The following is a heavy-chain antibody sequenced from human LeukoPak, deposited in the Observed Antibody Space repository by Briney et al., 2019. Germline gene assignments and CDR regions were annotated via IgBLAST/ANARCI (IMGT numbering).Heavy chain of an antibody. CDR3: AKDVWFGDGPDS. V-gene: IGHV3-30*18. CDR2: MSADGSLE. Sequence: QPGGSLRLSCEASGFIFSNYAMNWVRQAPGKGLEWVAIMSADGSLEFYGGSVKGRFVISRDNSKSTLYLQMNNLRVNDTAVYYCAKDVWFGDGPDSWGQGTLVTVSS. J-gene: IGHJ4*02. CDR1: GFIFSNYA. D-gene: IGHD3-10*01.